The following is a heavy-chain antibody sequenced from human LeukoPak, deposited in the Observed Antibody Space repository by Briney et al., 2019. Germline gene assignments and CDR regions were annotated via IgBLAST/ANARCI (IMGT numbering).Heavy chain of an antibody. D-gene: IGHD4-17*01. CDR1: GFTFSNAW. V-gene: IGHV3-15*01. J-gene: IGHJ4*02. CDR2: IKSKTDGGTT. CDR3: ARIAILYDDYRDY. Sequence: GGSLRLSCAASGFTFSNAWMSWVRQAPGKGLEWVGRIKSKTDGGTTDYAAPVKGRFTISRDDSKNTLYLQMNSLRAEDTAVYYCARIAILYDDYRDYWGQGTLVTVSS.